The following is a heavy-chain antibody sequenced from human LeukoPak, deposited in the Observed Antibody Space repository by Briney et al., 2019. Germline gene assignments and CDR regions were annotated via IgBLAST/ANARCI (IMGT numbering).Heavy chain of an antibody. J-gene: IGHJ6*02. CDR2: IWYDGSNK. CDR1: GFTFSSYG. V-gene: IGHV3-33*01. CDR3: ARTVSYYYGMDV. Sequence: GSLRLSCAASGFTFSSYGMHWVRQTPGKGLEWVAVIWYDGSNKYYADSVKGRFTISRDNSKNTLYLQMNSLRAEDTAVYYCARTVSYYYGMDVWGQGTTVTVSS.